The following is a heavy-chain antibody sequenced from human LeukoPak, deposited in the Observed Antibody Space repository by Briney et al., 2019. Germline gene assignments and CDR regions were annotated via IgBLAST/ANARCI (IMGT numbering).Heavy chain of an antibody. Sequence: SVKVSCKASGYTFTSYGISWVRQAPGQGLEWMGRIIPILGIANYAQKFQGRVTITADKSTSTAYMELSSLRSEDTAVYYCARSPTVVTPFDYWGQGTLVTVSS. D-gene: IGHD4-17*01. J-gene: IGHJ4*02. V-gene: IGHV1-69*04. CDR2: IIPILGIA. CDR3: ARSPTVVTPFDY. CDR1: GYTFTSYG.